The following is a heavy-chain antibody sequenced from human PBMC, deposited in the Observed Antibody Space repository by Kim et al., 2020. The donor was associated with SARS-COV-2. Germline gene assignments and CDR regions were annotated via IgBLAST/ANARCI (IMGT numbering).Heavy chain of an antibody. J-gene: IGHJ5*02. CDR1: GGSFSGYY. V-gene: IGHV4-34*01. Sequence: SETLSLTCAVYGGSFSGYYWSWIRQPPGKGLEWIGEINHSGSTNYNPSLKSRVTISVDTSKNQFSLKLSSVTAADTAVYYCARGPGDGWLRFLANWFDPWGQGTLVTVSS. CDR3: ARGPGDGWLRFLANWFDP. D-gene: IGHD5-12*01. CDR2: INHSGST.